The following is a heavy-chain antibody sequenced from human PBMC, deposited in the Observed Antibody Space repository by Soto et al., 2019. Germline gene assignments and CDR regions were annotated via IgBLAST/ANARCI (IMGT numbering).Heavy chain of an antibody. V-gene: IGHV1-3*01. J-gene: IGHJ6*02. CDR2: INAGNGNT. CDR3: ARGPLLWGDV. Sequence: QVQLVQSGAEVKKPGASVKVSCKASGSTFTNYAMHWVRQAPGQRLEWMGWINAGNGNTKYSQKFQGRVTITRDTSASTAYMELSSMRYEDTAVYYCARGPLLWGDVWGQGTTVTVSS. CDR1: GSTFTNYA. D-gene: IGHD3-10*01.